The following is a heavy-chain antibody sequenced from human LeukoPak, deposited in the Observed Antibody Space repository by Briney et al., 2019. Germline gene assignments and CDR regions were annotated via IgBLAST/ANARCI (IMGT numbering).Heavy chain of an antibody. D-gene: IGHD6-13*01. J-gene: IGHJ4*02. CDR1: GGSISSYY. V-gene: IGHV4-59*01. CDR2: IYYSGTT. Sequence: SETLSLTCTVSGGSISSYYWSWIRQPPGKGLEWIGYIYYSGTTNYNPSLKSRVSISVDTSKNQFSLKLSSVTAADTAVYYCARGVYIAAAQYGYWGQGTLVSVSS. CDR3: ARGVYIAAAQYGY.